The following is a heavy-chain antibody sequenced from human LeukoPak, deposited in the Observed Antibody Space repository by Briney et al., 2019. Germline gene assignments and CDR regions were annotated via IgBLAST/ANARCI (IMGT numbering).Heavy chain of an antibody. V-gene: IGHV1-18*04. J-gene: IGHJ5*02. D-gene: IGHD3-22*01. CDR2: ISAYNGNT. CDR3: AREALLLYNWFDP. Sequence: ASVKVSCKASGYTFTGYYMHWVRQAPGQGLEWMGWISAYNGNTNYAQKLQGRVTMTTDTSTSTANMELRSLRSDDTAVYYCAREALLLYNWFDPWGQGTLVTVSS. CDR1: GYTFTGYY.